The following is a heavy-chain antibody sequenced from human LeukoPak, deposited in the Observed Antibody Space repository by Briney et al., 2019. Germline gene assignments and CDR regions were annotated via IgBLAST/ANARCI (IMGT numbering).Heavy chain of an antibody. J-gene: IGHJ4*02. CDR1: GGTFSSYA. CDR3: ATPQSYYDSSGYYSEYFDY. D-gene: IGHD3-22*01. Sequence: SVKVSCKASGGTFSSYAISWVRQAPGQGLEWMGRIIPILGIANYAQKFQGRVTITADKSTSTAYMELSSLRSEDTAVYYCATPQSYYDSSGYYSEYFDYWGQGTLVTVSS. V-gene: IGHV1-69*04. CDR2: IIPILGIA.